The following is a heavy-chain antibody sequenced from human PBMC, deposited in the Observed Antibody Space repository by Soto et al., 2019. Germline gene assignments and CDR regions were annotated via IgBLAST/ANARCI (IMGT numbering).Heavy chain of an antibody. CDR2: IWYDGNNK. CDR3: ARGLRSLFDY. Sequence: GGSLRLSCAASGFTFSSYGMHWVRQAPGKGLEWVAVIWYDGNNKYYADSVKGRFTISRDNSKNTLYVQMTSLRAEDTAIYYCARGLRSLFDYWGQGTLVTVSS. J-gene: IGHJ4*02. CDR1: GFTFSSYG. V-gene: IGHV3-33*01.